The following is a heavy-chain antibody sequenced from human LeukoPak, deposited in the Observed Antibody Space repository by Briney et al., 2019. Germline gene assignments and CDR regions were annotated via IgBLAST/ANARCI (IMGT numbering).Heavy chain of an antibody. CDR1: GFTFSLHW. CDR2: IRYDGSNK. Sequence: GGSLRLSCAASGFTFSLHWMSWVRQAPGKGLEWVAFIRYDGSNKYYADSVKGRFTISRDNSKNTLYLQMNSLRAEDTAVYYCAKDHYPYCSGGSCYVDYWGQGTLVTVSS. J-gene: IGHJ4*02. D-gene: IGHD2-15*01. CDR3: AKDHYPYCSGGSCYVDY. V-gene: IGHV3-30*02.